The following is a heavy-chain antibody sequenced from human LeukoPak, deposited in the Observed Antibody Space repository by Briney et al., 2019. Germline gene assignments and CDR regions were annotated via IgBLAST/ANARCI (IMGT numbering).Heavy chain of an antibody. CDR1: GGSISSGGYY. Sequence: SETLSLTCTVSGGSISSGGYYWSWIRQPPGKGLEWIGYIYHSGSTYYNPSLKSRVTISVDRSKNQFSLKLSSVTAADTAVYYCARAGDDFWSGYLFDYWGQGTLVTVSS. CDR3: ARAGDDFWSGYLFDY. CDR2: IYHSGST. V-gene: IGHV4-30-2*01. J-gene: IGHJ4*02. D-gene: IGHD3-3*01.